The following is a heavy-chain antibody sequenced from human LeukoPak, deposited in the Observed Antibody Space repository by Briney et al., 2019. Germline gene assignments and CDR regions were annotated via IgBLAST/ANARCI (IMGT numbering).Heavy chain of an antibody. J-gene: IGHJ4*02. V-gene: IGHV3-21*01. D-gene: IGHD3-16*01. Sequence: GGSLRLSCAASGFTFSSYSMNWVRQAPGKGLEWVSSISSSSSYIYYADSVKGRFTISRDNAKNSLYLQMNSLRAEDTAVYYCARDRRGSPSFDYWGQGTLVTVSS. CDR2: ISSSSSYI. CDR3: ARDRRGSPSFDY. CDR1: GFTFSSYS.